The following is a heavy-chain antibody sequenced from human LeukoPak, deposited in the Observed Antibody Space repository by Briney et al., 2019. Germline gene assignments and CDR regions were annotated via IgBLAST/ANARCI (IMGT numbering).Heavy chain of an antibody. CDR3: AKSRIGFSGQTDH. CDR2: ISSSSDSI. D-gene: IGHD5-12*01. Sequence: GGSLRLSCAASGLTFSTYGMNWFRQAPGKGLEWLSYISSSSDSINYADSVKVRLTSSRDNAKNSLYLQMNSLRAEDTAVYYCAKSRIGFSGQTDHWGQGTLVTVSS. CDR1: GLTFSTYG. V-gene: IGHV3-48*04. J-gene: IGHJ4*02.